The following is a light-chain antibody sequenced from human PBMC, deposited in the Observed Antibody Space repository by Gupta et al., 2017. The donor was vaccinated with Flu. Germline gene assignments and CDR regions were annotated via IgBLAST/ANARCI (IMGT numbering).Light chain of an antibody. CDR3: QQYDDLPR. V-gene: IGKV1-33*01. J-gene: IGKJ4*01. CDR2: DGS. Sequence: DVQMTQSPSSLSASVGDRVTITCQASQDIRDHLNWYQQEPGKAPRLLISDGSTLQTGVPSRFSGSGSGTTFTFTISSLQPEDVATYYCQQYDDLPRFGGGTKVEIK. CDR1: QDIRDH.